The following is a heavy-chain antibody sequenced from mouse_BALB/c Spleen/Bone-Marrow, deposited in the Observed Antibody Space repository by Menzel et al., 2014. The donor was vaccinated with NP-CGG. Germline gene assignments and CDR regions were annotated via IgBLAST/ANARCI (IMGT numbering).Heavy chain of an antibody. CDR1: GFTFSNYA. CDR3: ARQGGDYDGNLPY. D-gene: IGHD2-4*01. Sequence: EVMLVESGGDLVKPGGSLKLSCAASGFTFSNYAMSWVRQTPEKRLEWVATISSGGRYTYYPDSVKGRFTISRDNAKNTLYLQMISLRSEDTAMYYCARQGGDYDGNLPYWGQGTLVTVSA. CDR2: ISSGGRYT. V-gene: IGHV5-9-1*01. J-gene: IGHJ3*01.